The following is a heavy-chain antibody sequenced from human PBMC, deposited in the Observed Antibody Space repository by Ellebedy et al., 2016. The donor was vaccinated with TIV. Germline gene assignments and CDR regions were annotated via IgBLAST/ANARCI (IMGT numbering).Heavy chain of an antibody. CDR3: AKSGGVAAASCMDV. D-gene: IGHD6-13*01. J-gene: IGHJ6*02. V-gene: IGHV3-23*01. CDR2: ITSGGASI. CDR1: GFTLSSYA. Sequence: GESLKISCAASGFTLSSYAMNWVRQAPGKGLEWVAAITSGGASIYYADSVKGRFTVSRDNSRTTRYLQMNSPRADDPAVYYCAKSGGVAAASCMDVWGQGTTVTVSS.